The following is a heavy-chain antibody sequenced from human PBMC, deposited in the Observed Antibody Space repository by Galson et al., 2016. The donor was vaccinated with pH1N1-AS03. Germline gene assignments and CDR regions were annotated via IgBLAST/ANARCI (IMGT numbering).Heavy chain of an antibody. D-gene: IGHD2-15*01. J-gene: IGHJ4*02. CDR1: GFTFSTYC. CDR3: AKDEGDGYCSGGSCYKYFDY. V-gene: IGHV3-23*01. CDR2: LSGGGVST. Sequence: SLRLSCAASGFTFSTYCMSWVRQSPGKGLEWVSALSGGGVSTYYADSVKGRFTISRDNSKNTLYLQMNSLRAEDTAIYYCAKDEGDGYCSGGSCYKYFDYWGQGTLVTVSS.